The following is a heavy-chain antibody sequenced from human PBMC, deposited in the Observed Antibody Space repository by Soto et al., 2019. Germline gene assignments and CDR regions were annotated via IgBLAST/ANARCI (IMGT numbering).Heavy chain of an antibody. CDR1: GFTFSSYA. CDR2: ISGSGGST. D-gene: IGHD3-3*01. J-gene: IGHJ6*02. CDR3: AKDPPRYDFWSGYSTYGMDV. V-gene: IGHV3-23*01. Sequence: LRLSCAASGFTFSSYAMSWVRQAPGKGLEWVSAISGSGGSTYYADSVKGRFTISRDNSKNTLYLQMNSLRAEDTAVYYCAKDPPRYDFWSGYSTYGMDVWGQGTTVTVSS.